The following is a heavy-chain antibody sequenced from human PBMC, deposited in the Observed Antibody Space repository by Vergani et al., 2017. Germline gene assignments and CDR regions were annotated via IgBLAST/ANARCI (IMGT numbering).Heavy chain of an antibody. D-gene: IGHD2-21*01. Sequence: QVQLLESGPGLLKPSETLSLTCSVSGYSISSGYYWGWIRQPPGKGLEWIGYIFYSGTTYDNPSLRSRLTISVDTSQNQFSLKLRSVTAADTAVYYCARGALWWLRQIDSWGQGTLVTVSS. V-gene: IGHV4-38-2*02. J-gene: IGHJ4*02. CDR1: GYSISSGYY. CDR2: IFYSGTT. CDR3: ARGALWWLRQIDS.